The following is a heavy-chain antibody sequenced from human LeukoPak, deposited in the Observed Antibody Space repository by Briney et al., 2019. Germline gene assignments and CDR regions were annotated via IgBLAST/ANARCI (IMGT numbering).Heavy chain of an antibody. J-gene: IGHJ5*02. D-gene: IGHD1-14*01. V-gene: IGHV3-74*01. Sequence: GGSLRLSCAASGFTLGNAWMHWVRQAPGEGLVWVSRIDSDGTTIIYADSVKGRFTISRDNAKNTVYLQMNSLRVEDTAVYYCARDRPHNWFDPWGQGTLVTVSS. CDR3: ARDRPHNWFDP. CDR2: IDSDGTTI. CDR1: GFTLGNAW.